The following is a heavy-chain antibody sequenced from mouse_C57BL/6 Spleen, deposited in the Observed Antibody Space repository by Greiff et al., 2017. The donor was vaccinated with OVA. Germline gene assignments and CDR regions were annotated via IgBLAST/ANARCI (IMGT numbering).Heavy chain of an antibody. V-gene: IGHV1-54*01. Sequence: QVQLQQSGAELVRPGTSVKVSCKASGYAFTNYLIEWVKQRPGQGLEWIGVINPGSGGTNYNEKFKGKATLTADKSSSTAYMQLSSLTSEDSAVYFCATAGGSSPAWFAYWGQGTLVTVSA. CDR3: ATAGGSSPAWFAY. CDR1: GYAFTNYL. J-gene: IGHJ3*01. CDR2: INPGSGGT. D-gene: IGHD1-1*01.